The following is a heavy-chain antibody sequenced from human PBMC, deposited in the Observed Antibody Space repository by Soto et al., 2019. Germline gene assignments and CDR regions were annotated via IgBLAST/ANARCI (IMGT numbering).Heavy chain of an antibody. CDR2: IIPLLGIA. J-gene: IGHJ6*02. V-gene: IGHV1-69*08. CDR3: AREPCIGAAGTRYYYYGMDV. D-gene: IGHD6-13*01. Sequence: QVQLVQSGAEVKKPGSSVKVSCKASGGTFSSYTISRVRLATGQGLEWRGRIIPLLGIANYAQKFKGRVMITADKSTSTAYMEMSSLRSEDTAVYYCAREPCIGAAGTRYYYYGMDVWGQGTTVTVSS. CDR1: GGTFSSYT.